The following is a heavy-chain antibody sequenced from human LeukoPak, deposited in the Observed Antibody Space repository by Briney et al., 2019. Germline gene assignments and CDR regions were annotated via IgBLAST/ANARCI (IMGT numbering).Heavy chain of an antibody. Sequence: GGSLRLSCAASGFTVSSIHMVWVRQAPGRGLEWVSVTYTGGNSYYADSVKGRFIISRDISKNTLYLQMNSLRAEDSALYYCARGGRGSAAVVAPRSFDIWGQGTMVTVSS. CDR2: TYTGGNS. V-gene: IGHV3-53*01. D-gene: IGHD3-22*01. J-gene: IGHJ3*02. CDR1: GFTVSSIH. CDR3: ARGGRGSAAVVAPRSFDI.